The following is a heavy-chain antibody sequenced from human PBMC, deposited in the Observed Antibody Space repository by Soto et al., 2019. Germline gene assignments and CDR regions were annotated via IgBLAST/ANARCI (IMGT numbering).Heavy chain of an antibody. CDR1: GFTFDDYA. J-gene: IGHJ4*02. Sequence: EVQLVESGGGLVQPGRSLRLSCAASGFTFDDYAMHWVRQAPGKGLEWVSGISGISYSIGYADSVKGRFTISRDNAKNSLYLQMNSLRAEDTALYYCAKDGGITMVRGVITKSSGFDYWGQGTLVTVSS. D-gene: IGHD3-10*01. V-gene: IGHV3-9*01. CDR3: AKDGGITMVRGVITKSSGFDY. CDR2: ISGISYSI.